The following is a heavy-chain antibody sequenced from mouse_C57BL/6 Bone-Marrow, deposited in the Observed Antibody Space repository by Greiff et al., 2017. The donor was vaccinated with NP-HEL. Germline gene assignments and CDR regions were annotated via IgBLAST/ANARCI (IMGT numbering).Heavy chain of an antibody. Sequence: EVQGVESGGDLVKPGGSLKLSCAASGFTFSSYGMSWVRQTPDKRLEWVATISSGGSYTYYPDRVKGRFTISRDNAKNTLYLQMSSLKSEDTAMYYCARLRGYWGQGTTLTVSS. CDR1: GFTFSSYG. J-gene: IGHJ2*01. V-gene: IGHV5-6*01. CDR2: ISSGGSYT. CDR3: ARLRGY.